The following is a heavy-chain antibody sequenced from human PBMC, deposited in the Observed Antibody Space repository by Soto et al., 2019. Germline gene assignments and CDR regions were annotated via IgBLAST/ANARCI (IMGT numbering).Heavy chain of an antibody. D-gene: IGHD3-22*01. CDR2: IYHSGNT. CDR1: GGSISSYY. V-gene: IGHV4-59*01. CDR3: AREVYYYDSSGSRVDYFDY. J-gene: IGHJ4*02. Sequence: PSETLSLTCTVSGGSISSYYWSWIRQPPGKGLEWIGYIYHSGNTYYNPSLKSRVTISVDRSKNQFSLKLSSVTAADTAVYYCAREVYYYDSSGSRVDYFDYWGQGTLVTVSS.